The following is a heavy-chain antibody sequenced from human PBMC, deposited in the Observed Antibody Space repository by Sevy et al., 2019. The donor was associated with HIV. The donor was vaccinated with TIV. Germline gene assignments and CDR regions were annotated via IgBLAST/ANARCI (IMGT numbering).Heavy chain of an antibody. CDR1: GDSVSSIRTS. Sequence: SQTLSLTCAISGDSVSSIRTSWNWIRQSPSRGLEWLGRTYYRSKWYNDYATSVKSRITINADTSKNQVSLQLNSVTPEETAVYYCAERTNDVFYYGMDVWGQGTTVTVSS. J-gene: IGHJ6*02. CDR3: AERTNDVFYYGMDV. V-gene: IGHV6-1*01. CDR2: TYYRSKWYN.